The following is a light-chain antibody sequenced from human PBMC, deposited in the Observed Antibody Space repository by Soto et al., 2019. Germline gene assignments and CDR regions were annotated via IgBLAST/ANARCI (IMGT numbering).Light chain of an antibody. J-gene: IGLJ1*01. CDR3: NSYTTTSTPYV. V-gene: IGLV2-14*01. CDR1: SSDVGGYNY. Sequence: QSALTQPASVSGSPGQSITISCTGTSSDVGGYNYVSWYQQLPGKAHKLMIYEVSNRPSGVSIRFSGSKSGNTASLTISGLRAEDEADYYCNSYTTTSTPYVFGTGTKVTVL. CDR2: EVS.